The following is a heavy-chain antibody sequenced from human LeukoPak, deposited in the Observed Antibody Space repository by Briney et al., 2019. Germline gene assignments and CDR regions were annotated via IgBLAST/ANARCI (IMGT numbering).Heavy chain of an antibody. J-gene: IGHJ5*02. CDR3: ARGRPTTSIAAAGVNWFDP. V-gene: IGHV1-69*13. D-gene: IGHD6-13*01. CDR1: GGTFSSYA. CDR2: IIPIFGAA. Sequence: ASVKVSCKASGGTFSSYAISWVRQAPGQGLEWMGGIIPIFGAANYAQKFQGRVTITADESTSTAYMELSSLRSEDKAVYYCARGRPTTSIAAAGVNWFDPWGQGTLVTVSS.